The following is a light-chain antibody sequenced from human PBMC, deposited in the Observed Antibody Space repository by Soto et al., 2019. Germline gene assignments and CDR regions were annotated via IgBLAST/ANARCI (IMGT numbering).Light chain of an antibody. V-gene: IGKV3-11*01. CDR1: QSVSRY. Sequence: EIVLTQSPATLSLSPGETATLSCMASQSVSRYLAWYQQKPGQTPRLLIYDASNRATGIPARFSGSGSGTDFTLTISSLEPEDFAVYYCQQRSTWSFGQGTRLDIK. CDR2: DAS. J-gene: IGKJ5*01. CDR3: QQRSTWS.